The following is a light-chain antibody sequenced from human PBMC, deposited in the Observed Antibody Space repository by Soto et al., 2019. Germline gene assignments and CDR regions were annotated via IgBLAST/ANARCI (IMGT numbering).Light chain of an antibody. CDR2: ENN. J-gene: IGLJ2*01. V-gene: IGLV1-51*02. Sequence: QSVLTQPPSVSAAPGQKVTISCTGSSSNIGNNYVSWYQQHPGTAPKLLIYENNKRPSGIPDRFSGSKSGTSATLGITGLQAGDEADYYCGSWDSSRSAVVFGGGTKLTVL. CDR3: GSWDSSRSAVV. CDR1: SSNIGNNY.